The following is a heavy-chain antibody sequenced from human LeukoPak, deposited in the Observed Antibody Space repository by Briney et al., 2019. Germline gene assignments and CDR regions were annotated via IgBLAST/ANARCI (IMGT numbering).Heavy chain of an antibody. J-gene: IGHJ4*02. CDR2: IYPGDSDT. D-gene: IGHD1-1*01. CDR1: GYSFTTYW. CDR3: ARRLTTEETFDY. Sequence: ASVKISCKGSGYSFTTYWIGWVRQMPGKGLEWMGIIYPGDSDTRYSPSFQGQITISADKSINTAYLQWNSLRASDTAMYYCARRLTTEETFDYWGQGTLVTVSA. V-gene: IGHV5-51*01.